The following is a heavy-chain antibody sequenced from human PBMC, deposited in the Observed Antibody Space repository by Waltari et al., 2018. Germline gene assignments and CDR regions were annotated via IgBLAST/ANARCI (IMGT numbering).Heavy chain of an antibody. CDR2: MSYSGAT. CDR1: GVSITSNRHY. D-gene: IGHD5-12*01. V-gene: IGHV4-39*01. CDR3: ATYIGASVGTAAFDV. Sequence: QLQLQESGPGRVKPSETLSLTCSVSGVSITSNRHYWGWIRQPPGQGLEWIATMSYSGATYSSPSLESRVTVSRDTSKNQLSLKLVSVTAADTAVYYCATYIGASVGTAAFDVWGQGTMVTVSS. J-gene: IGHJ3*01.